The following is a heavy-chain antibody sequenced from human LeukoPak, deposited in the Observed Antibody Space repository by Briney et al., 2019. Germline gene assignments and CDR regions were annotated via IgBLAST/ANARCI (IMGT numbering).Heavy chain of an antibody. J-gene: IGHJ4*02. Sequence: GGSLRLSCAASGFTFSSYEMNWVRQAPGKGLEWVSYISISSSYIYYADSVKGRFTISRDNAKNSLYLQMNSLRAEDTAVYYCARGWNDPRFDYWGQGTLVTVSS. CDR2: ISISSSYI. D-gene: IGHD1-1*01. CDR3: ARGWNDPRFDY. V-gene: IGHV3-21*05. CDR1: GFTFSSYE.